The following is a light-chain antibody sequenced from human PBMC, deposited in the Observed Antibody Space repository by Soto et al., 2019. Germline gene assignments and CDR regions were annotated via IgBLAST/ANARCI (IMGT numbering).Light chain of an antibody. J-gene: IGLJ1*01. V-gene: IGLV2-14*01. CDR3: SSYTSTNTQV. CDR2: EVN. CDR1: SSDIGAYDY. Sequence: QSALTQPASLSGSPGQSITISCTGTSSDIGAYDYVSWFQQHPGKAPKLMISEVNNRPSGVSNRFSGSKSGNTAYLTISGLQVEGEAEYYCSSYTSTNTQVFGTGTKVTVL.